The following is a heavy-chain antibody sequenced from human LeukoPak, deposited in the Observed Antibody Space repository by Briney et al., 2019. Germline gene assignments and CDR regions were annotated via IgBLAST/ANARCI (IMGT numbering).Heavy chain of an antibody. D-gene: IGHD2-2*01. J-gene: IGHJ4*02. Sequence: QPGGSLRLSCAASVFTFNNYCMHWVRQAPCKGLEWVAVISYDGRNIHYPDSVKGRFTISRDISTDTLWLQMDSLRTEDTAVYYCAKGPLRGTAAAIDYWGQGTLVTVSS. CDR2: ISYDGRNI. V-gene: IGHV3-30*18. CDR3: AKGPLRGTAAAIDY. CDR1: VFTFNNYC.